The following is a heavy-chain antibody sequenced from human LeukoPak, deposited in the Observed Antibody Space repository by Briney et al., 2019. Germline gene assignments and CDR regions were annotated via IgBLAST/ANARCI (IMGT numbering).Heavy chain of an antibody. Sequence: SETLSLTCAVYGVSFSGYYWSWIRQPPGKGLEWIGEINHSGSTNYNPSLKSRVTISVDTSKNQFSLKLSSVTAADTAVYYCARGPRSYCSGGSCYSLYYYYGMDVWGQGTTVTVSS. CDR1: GVSFSGYY. CDR2: INHSGST. D-gene: IGHD2-15*01. V-gene: IGHV4-34*01. CDR3: ARGPRSYCSGGSCYSLYYYYGMDV. J-gene: IGHJ6*02.